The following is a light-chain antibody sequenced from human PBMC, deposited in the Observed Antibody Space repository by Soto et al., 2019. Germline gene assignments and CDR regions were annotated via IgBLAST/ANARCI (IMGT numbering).Light chain of an antibody. CDR3: QSYDSSLSVV. J-gene: IGLJ2*01. Sequence: QSVLTQPPSVSGAPGQRVTISRTGSSSNIGAGYDVHWYQQLPGTAPKLLIYGNNNRPSGVPDRFSGSKSGTSASLAITGLQAEDEADYYCQSYDSSLSVVFGGGTKLTVL. CDR1: SSNIGAGYD. V-gene: IGLV1-40*01. CDR2: GNN.